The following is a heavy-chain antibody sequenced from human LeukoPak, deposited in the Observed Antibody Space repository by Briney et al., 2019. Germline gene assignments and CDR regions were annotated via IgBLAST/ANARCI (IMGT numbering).Heavy chain of an antibody. CDR2: INPSGGST. CDR1: GYTFTSYY. Sequence: ASVKVSCKASGYTFTSYYMHWVRQAPGQGLEWMGIINPSGGSTSYAQKFQGRVTMTRDTSTSTVYMELSSLRSEDTAVYYCARSPTDMVRVQRFDGGSQGTLLTVSS. CDR3: ARSPTDMVRVQRFDG. D-gene: IGHD3-10*01. J-gene: IGHJ4*02. V-gene: IGHV1-46*01.